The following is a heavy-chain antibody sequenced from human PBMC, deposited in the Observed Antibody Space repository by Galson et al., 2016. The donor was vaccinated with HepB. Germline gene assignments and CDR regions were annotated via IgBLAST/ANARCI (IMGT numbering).Heavy chain of an antibody. CDR1: GFTFSSYA. CDR2: ISGSGTNT. D-gene: IGHD2-15*01. J-gene: IGHJ5*02. CDR3: AKDLTVTLHWFDP. Sequence: SLRLSCAASGFTFSSYAMSWVRQAPGKGLEWVSLISGSGTNTYYADSVKGRFTITRDNSRNTLYLQMNSMRAEDTAVYYCAKDLTVTLHWFDPWGQATLVTVSS. V-gene: IGHV3-23*01.